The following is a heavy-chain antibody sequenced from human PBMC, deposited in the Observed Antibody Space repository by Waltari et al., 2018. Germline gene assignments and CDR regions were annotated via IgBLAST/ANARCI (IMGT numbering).Heavy chain of an antibody. CDR3: AREYSRICFHALDG. Sequence: QVHVVESGGGVVQPGGSLRPPCAASGFTLGNYGMHWVRQAPGKGLEWVAVIQYDGSIKNYADSVKGRFTISRENSKNTLYLEMKSLRAEDMAVYYCAREYSRICFHALDGWGQGTAVTVSS. D-gene: IGHD6-13*01. V-gene: IGHV3-33*05. CDR2: IQYDGSIK. J-gene: IGHJ6*02. CDR1: GFTLGNYG.